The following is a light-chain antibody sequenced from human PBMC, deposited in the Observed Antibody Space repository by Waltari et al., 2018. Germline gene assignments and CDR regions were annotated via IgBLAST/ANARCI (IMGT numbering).Light chain of an antibody. CDR2: GNN. Sequence: QSVLTQPPSVSGAPGQRVTISCTGSSSNIGEGYDVHWYQQLPGAAPKVLIYGNNNRPSGVPDRFSGSKSGTSASLAIPGLQAEDEADYHCQSYDSSLSGSGVFGGGTRVTVL. CDR1: SSNIGEGYD. CDR3: QSYDSSLSGSGV. V-gene: IGLV1-40*01. J-gene: IGLJ3*02.